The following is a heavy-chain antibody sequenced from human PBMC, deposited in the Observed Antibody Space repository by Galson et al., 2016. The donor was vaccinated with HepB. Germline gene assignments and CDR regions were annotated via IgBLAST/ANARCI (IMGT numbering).Heavy chain of an antibody. D-gene: IGHD6-13*01. CDR1: GLTFGDYA. CDR2: TRSKTYGGTT. J-gene: IGHJ6*03. Sequence: SLRLSCAASGLTFGDYAMIWVRQAPGKGLEWVGFTRSKTYGGTTEYAASVKGRFTISRDDSKNILYLQMDYLTTGDTAVYYCARISSSPGVIYYYYMDVWGKGITVTVSS. V-gene: IGHV3-49*04. CDR3: ARISSSPGVIYYYYMDV.